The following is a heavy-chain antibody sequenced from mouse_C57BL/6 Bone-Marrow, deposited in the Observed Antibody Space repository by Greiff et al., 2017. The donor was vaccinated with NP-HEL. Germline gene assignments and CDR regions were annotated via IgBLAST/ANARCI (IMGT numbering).Heavy chain of an antibody. Sequence: QVQLQQSGAELARPGASVKMSCKASGYTFTSYTMHWVKQRPGQGLEWIGYINPSSGYTKYNQKLKDKATLTADKSSSTAYMQLSSLTSEDSAVYYCARSITTVVGPTWVWGTGTTVTVSS. CDR1: GYTFTSYT. D-gene: IGHD1-1*01. CDR3: ARSITTVVGPTWV. J-gene: IGHJ1*03. V-gene: IGHV1-4*01. CDR2: INPSSGYT.